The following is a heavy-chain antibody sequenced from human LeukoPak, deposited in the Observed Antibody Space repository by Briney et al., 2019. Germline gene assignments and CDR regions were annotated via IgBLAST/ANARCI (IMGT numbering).Heavy chain of an antibody. V-gene: IGHV3-30*02. CDR1: GFTFSSYG. CDR3: APSGDGSGYYYLPFDY. Sequence: GGSLRLSCAASGFTFSSYGMHWVRQAPGKGLEWVAFIRYDGSNKYYADSVKGRFTISRDNSKNTLYLQMNSLRAEDTAVYYCAPSGDGSGYYYLPFDYWGQGTLVTVSS. D-gene: IGHD3-22*01. J-gene: IGHJ4*02. CDR2: IRYDGSNK.